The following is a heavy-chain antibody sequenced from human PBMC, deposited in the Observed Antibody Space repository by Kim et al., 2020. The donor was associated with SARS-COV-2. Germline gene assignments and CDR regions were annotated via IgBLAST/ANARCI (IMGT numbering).Heavy chain of an antibody. Sequence: GGSLRLSCAASGFTFDDYAMHWVRQAPGKGLEWVSGISWNSGSIGYADSVKGRFTISRDNAKNSLYLQMNSLRAEDTALYYCAKEYVWGSYRYSFWFDP. CDR1: GFTFDDYA. CDR3: AKEYVWGSYRYSFWFDP. V-gene: IGHV3-9*01. J-gene: IGHJ5*02. CDR2: ISWNSGSI. D-gene: IGHD3-16*02.